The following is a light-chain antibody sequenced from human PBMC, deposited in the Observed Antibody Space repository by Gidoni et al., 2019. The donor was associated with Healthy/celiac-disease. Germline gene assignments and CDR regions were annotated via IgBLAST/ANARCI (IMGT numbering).Light chain of an antibody. CDR1: QGISNY. Sequence: DIQMTQSPSSLSASVGDRVTITCRASQGISNYLAWYQQKPGKVPKLLIYAASTLQSGVPSRFSGSGSGTDFTLTISSLQPEDVATYYCQKYNSAPFTFXXXPKWISN. J-gene: IGKJ3*01. CDR3: QKYNSAPFT. V-gene: IGKV1-27*01. CDR2: AAS.